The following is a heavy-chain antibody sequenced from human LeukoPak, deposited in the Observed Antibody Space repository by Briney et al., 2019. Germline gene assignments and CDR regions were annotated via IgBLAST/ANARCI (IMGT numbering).Heavy chain of an antibody. Sequence: SQTLSLTCTVSGNSISSGDNYWSWIRQPAGKGLEWIGRIYTSGSTNYNPSLKSRVTISVDTSKNQFSLKLSSVTAADTAVYYCARDSYNGNDEGRWFDPWGQGTLVTVSS. J-gene: IGHJ5*02. CDR1: GNSISSGDNY. D-gene: IGHD1-20*01. V-gene: IGHV4-61*02. CDR3: ARDSYNGNDEGRWFDP. CDR2: IYTSGST.